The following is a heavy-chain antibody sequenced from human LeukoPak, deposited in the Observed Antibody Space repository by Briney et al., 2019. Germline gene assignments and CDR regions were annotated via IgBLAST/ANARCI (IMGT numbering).Heavy chain of an antibody. CDR2: IYYSGST. D-gene: IGHD4-23*01. CDR1: GGSISSYY. Sequence: SETLSLTCTVSGGSISSYYWSWIRQPPGKGLEWIGYIYYSGSTNYNPSLKSRVTISVDPSKNQFSLKLSSVTAADTAVYYCARSTTVVTPFDYWGQGTLVTVSS. V-gene: IGHV4-59*08. CDR3: ARSTTVVTPFDY. J-gene: IGHJ4*02.